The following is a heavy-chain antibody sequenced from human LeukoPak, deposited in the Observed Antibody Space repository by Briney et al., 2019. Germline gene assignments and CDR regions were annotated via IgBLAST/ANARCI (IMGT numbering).Heavy chain of an antibody. V-gene: IGHV3-30*18. Sequence: PGGSLRLSCAASEFSVGSNYMTWVRQAPGKGLEWVAVISYDGSNKYYADSVKGRFTISRDNSKNTLYLQMNSLRAEDTAVYYCAKGGYSYGFFDYWGQGTLVTVSS. CDR3: AKGGYSYGFFDY. CDR1: EFSVGSNY. CDR2: ISYDGSNK. D-gene: IGHD5-18*01. J-gene: IGHJ4*02.